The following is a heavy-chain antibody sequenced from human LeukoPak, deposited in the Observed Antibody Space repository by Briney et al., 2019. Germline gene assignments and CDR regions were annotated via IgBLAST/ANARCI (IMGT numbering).Heavy chain of an antibody. CDR2: IYDTGST. Sequence: SETLSLTCTVSGGSISSYYWGWIRQPPGKELEWIGYIYDTGSTTYNPSLKNRVTILVDTSKQQFSLQLSSVTAADTALYYCARDLMPRRSYHLDAFDIWGQGTMVTVSS. CDR3: ARDLMPRRSYHLDAFDI. V-gene: IGHV4-59*01. D-gene: IGHD3-10*01. CDR1: GGSISSYY. J-gene: IGHJ3*02.